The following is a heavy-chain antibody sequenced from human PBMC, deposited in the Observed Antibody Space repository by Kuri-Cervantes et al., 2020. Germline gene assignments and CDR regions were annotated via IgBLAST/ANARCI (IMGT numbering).Heavy chain of an antibody. CDR1: GFIFDDYA. CDR2: ISWNSGSI. D-gene: IGHD3-10*01. V-gene: IGHV3-9*01. J-gene: IGHJ6*02. CDR3: AKDKGSGSYNYYYGMDF. Sequence: SLKISCAASGFIFDDYAMHWVRQAPGKGLEWVSGISWNSGSIGYADSVKGRFTISRDNAKNSLYLQMNSLRAEDTALYYCAKDKGSGSYNYYYGMDFWGQGTTVTVSS.